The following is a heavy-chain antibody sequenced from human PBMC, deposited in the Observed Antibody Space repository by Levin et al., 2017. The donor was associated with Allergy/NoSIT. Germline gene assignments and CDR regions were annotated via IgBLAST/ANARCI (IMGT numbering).Heavy chain of an antibody. V-gene: IGHV4-4*07. Sequence: SETLSLTCTVSGVSISSYYWSWIRQPAGKGLEWIGRIFITGRTTYNPSFKSRVTMSADTSKNQLSLKLSSVTAADTRVYYCARFLMLVSGGSTASWFDPWGQGTLVTVSS. J-gene: IGHJ5*02. CDR2: IFITGRT. CDR1: GVSISSYY. CDR3: ARFLMLVSGGSTASWFDP. D-gene: IGHD3-16*01.